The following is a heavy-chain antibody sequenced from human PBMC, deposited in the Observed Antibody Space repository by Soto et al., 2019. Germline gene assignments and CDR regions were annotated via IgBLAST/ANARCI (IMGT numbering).Heavy chain of an antibody. CDR3: ARGSQDIVVVPAANNWFDP. CDR2: INPNSGGT. CDR1: GYTFTGYY. J-gene: IGHJ5*02. D-gene: IGHD2-2*01. V-gene: IGHV1-2*04. Sequence: ASVNVSCKASGYTFTGYYMHWVRQAPGQGLEWMGWINPNSGGTNYAQKFQGWVTMTRDTSISTAYMELSRLRSDDTAVYYCARGSQDIVVVPAANNWFDPWGQGTLVTVSS.